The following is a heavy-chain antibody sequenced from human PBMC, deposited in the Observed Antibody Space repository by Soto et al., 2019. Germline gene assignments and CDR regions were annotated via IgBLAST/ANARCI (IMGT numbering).Heavy chain of an antibody. D-gene: IGHD1-20*01. CDR1: GFTFSSYG. CDR2: ISYDGSNK. Sequence: GGSLRLSCAASGFTFSSYGMHWVRQAPGKGLEWVAVISYDGSNKYYADSVKGRFTISRDNSKNTLYLQMNSLRAEDTAVYYCAKDRMSFRYNWNLLDYWGQGTLVTVSS. J-gene: IGHJ4*02. CDR3: AKDRMSFRYNWNLLDY. V-gene: IGHV3-30*18.